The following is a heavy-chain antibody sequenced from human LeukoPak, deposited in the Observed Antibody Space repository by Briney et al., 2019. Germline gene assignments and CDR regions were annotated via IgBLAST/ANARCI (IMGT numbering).Heavy chain of an antibody. CDR3: VRAGYSYR. J-gene: IGHJ4*02. D-gene: IGHD5-18*01. CDR2: MNSYSNII. V-gene: IGHV3-21*01. CDR1: GFTFSPYN. Sequence: GGSLRLSCAASGFTFSPYNMIWVRQAPGKGLEWVSSMNSYSNIIYYGDSVKGRFTLSRVQTKTSSYKQMNSLRGEDTAVYHFVRAGYSYRGGQGTLVSVSS.